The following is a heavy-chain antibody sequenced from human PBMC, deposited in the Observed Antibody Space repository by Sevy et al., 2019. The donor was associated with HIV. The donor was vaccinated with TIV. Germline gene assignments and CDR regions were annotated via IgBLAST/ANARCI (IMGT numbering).Heavy chain of an antibody. D-gene: IGHD6-13*01. CDR1: GFTFSNAW. Sequence: GGSMRLSCAASGFTFSNAWMSWVRQAPGKGLEWVGRIKGKIYDGTIDYAAPVKGRFSISRDDSKNTLYLQMNSLKTEDTAVYYCTTASWSQEDYYNYWGQGTLVTVSS. CDR2: IKGKIYDGTI. CDR3: TTASWSQEDYYNY. J-gene: IGHJ4*02. V-gene: IGHV3-15*01.